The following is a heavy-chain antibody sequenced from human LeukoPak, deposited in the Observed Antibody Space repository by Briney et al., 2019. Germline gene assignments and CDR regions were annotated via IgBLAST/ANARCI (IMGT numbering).Heavy chain of an antibody. Sequence: GESLKISCKGSGYTFTSYWIGWVRQMPGKGLEWMGIIYPGDSDTRYSPSFQGQVTISADKSSSTAYLQWSSLKASDTAMYHCARHPEMATIFSYQYWGQGTLVTVSS. V-gene: IGHV5-51*01. D-gene: IGHD5-24*01. CDR2: IYPGDSDT. CDR3: ARHPEMATIFSYQY. CDR1: GYTFTSYW. J-gene: IGHJ4*02.